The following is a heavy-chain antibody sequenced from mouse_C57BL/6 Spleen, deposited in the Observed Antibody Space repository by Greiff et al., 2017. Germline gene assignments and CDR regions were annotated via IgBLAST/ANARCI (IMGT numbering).Heavy chain of an antibody. CDR2: IDPETGGT. CDR1: GYTFTDYE. J-gene: IGHJ3*01. D-gene: IGHD2-4*01. V-gene: IGHV1-15*01. CDR3: TRRGYDYSAWFAD. Sequence: QVQLQQSGAELVRPGASVTLSCKASGYTFTDYEMHWVKQTPVHGLEWIGAIDPETGGTAYNQKFKGKAILTADKSSSTAYMELRSLTSEDSAVYYCTRRGYDYSAWFADWGQGTLVTVSA.